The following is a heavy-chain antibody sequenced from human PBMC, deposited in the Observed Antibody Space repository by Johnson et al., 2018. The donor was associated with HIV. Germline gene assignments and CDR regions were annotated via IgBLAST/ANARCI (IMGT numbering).Heavy chain of an antibody. D-gene: IGHD6-6*01. J-gene: IGHJ3*02. CDR3: AREVGSWYSSSSGAFDI. Sequence: VQLVESGGGLVQPGGSLRLSCAASGFTFSSYDMHWVRQATGKGLEWVSAIGTAGDTYYPGSVKGRCTISRENAKNSLYLQMNSLRAGDTAVYYCAREVGSWYSSSSGAFDIWGQGTMVTVSS. CDR2: IGTAGDT. V-gene: IGHV3-13*01. CDR1: GFTFSSYD.